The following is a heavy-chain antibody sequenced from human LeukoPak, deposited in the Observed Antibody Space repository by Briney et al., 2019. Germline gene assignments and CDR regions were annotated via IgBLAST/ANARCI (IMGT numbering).Heavy chain of an antibody. V-gene: IGHV4-59*01. CDR2: ISYSGST. CDR1: GGSISGYY. Sequence: PSETLSLTCTVSGGSISGYYWSWIRQPPGVGLEWIGSISYSGSTNSNPSLKSRVTISVDTSKDQFSLRLTSVTAADTAMYYCARSFLGDWYFDLWGRGTLVPVSS. J-gene: IGHJ2*01. D-gene: IGHD1-26*01. CDR3: ARSFLGDWYFDL.